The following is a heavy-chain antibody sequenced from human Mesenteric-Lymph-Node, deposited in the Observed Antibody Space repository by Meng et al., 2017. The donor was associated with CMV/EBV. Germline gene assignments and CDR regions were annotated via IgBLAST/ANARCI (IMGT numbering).Heavy chain of an antibody. CDR2: INHSGST. V-gene: IGHV4-34*01. CDR1: GFTFSSYG. D-gene: IGHD6-13*01. J-gene: IGHJ4*02. Sequence: CAASGFTFSSYGINWVRQAPGKGLEWIGEINHSGSTNYNPSLKSRVTISVDTSKNQFSLKLSSVTAADTAVYYCARGSWYGYYFDYWGQGTLVTVSS. CDR3: ARGSWYGYYFDY.